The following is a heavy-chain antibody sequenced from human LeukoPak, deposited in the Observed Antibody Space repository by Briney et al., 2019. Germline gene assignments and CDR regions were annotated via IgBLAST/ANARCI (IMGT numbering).Heavy chain of an antibody. CDR1: GGSVSSGNYY. J-gene: IGHJ5*02. V-gene: IGHV4-61*01. Sequence: SETLSLTCTVSGGSVSSGNYYWSWIRQPPGKGLEWIGYIYYSGSTNYNPSLKSRVTISVDTSKNQFSLKLSSVTAADTAVYYCARAGVSQWLVRSDNWFDPWGQGTLVTVSS. CDR2: IYYSGST. CDR3: ARAGVSQWLVRSDNWFDP. D-gene: IGHD6-19*01.